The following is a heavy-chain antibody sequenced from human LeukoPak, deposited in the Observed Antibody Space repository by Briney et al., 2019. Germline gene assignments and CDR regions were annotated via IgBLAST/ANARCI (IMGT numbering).Heavy chain of an antibody. V-gene: IGHV1-8*01. CDR3: AILAYCGGDCYRDAFDN. CDR2: MNPNSGNT. J-gene: IGHJ3*02. Sequence: ASVKVSCKASGYTFTSYDINWVRQAPGQGLEWMGWMNPNSGNTGYAQKFQGRVTMTRNTSISTAYMELSSLRSEDTAVYYCAILAYCGGDCYRDAFDNWGQGTMVTVSS. D-gene: IGHD2-21*02. CDR1: GYTFTSYD.